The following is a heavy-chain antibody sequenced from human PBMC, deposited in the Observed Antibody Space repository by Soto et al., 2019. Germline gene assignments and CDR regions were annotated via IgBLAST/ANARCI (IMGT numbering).Heavy chain of an antibody. V-gene: IGHV5-51*01. D-gene: IGHD3-22*01. Sequence: PGESLKISCKGSGYSFTSYWIGWVRQMPGKGLEWMGIIYPGDSDTRYSPSFQGQVTISADNSKYTLYLQTNSLRAEDTAVYYCAKSYYDSSGSYWIDQWGHGTLVTVSS. CDR3: AKSYYDSSGSYWIDQ. CDR2: IYPGDSDT. CDR1: GYSFTSYW. J-gene: IGHJ5*02.